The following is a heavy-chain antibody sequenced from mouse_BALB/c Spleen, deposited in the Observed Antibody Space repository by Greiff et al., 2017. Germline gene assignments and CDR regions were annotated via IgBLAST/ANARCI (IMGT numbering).Heavy chain of an antibody. Sequence: QVQLKQSGPGLVAPSQSLSITCTASGFSLTSYGVHWVRQPPGKGLEWLGVIWAGGSTNDNSALMSRLSISKDNSKSQVFLKLNSLQTDDTATYYCAPLGRFAYWGQGTLVTVSA. CDR3: APLGRFAY. J-gene: IGHJ3*01. CDR1: GFSLTSYG. D-gene: IGHD3-1*01. V-gene: IGHV2-9*02. CDR2: IWAGGST.